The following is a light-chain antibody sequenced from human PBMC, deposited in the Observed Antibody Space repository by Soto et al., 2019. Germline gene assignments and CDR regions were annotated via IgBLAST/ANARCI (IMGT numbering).Light chain of an antibody. CDR2: DNN. V-gene: IGLV1-51*01. CDR3: ATWDTALNGGGV. Sequence: QSVLTQPPSVSAAPGQKVTISCSGSSSNIGSNYVSWYQQLPGTAPKLLIFDNNKRPSGIPDRFSGSKSGTSATLGITGLQTGDEGEYYCATWDTALNGGGVFGTGTKLTVL. CDR1: SSNIGSNY. J-gene: IGLJ1*01.